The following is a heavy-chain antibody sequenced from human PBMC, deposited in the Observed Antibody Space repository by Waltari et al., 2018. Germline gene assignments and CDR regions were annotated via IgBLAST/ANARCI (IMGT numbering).Heavy chain of an antibody. CDR3: ATTKDYYGMDV. CDR1: GFPFDDYA. J-gene: IGHJ6*02. Sequence: EVQLVESGGGLVQPGRSLRLSCAASGFPFDDYAMPWVRQAPGKGLEWVSGISWNSGSIGYADSVKGRFTISRDNAKNSLYLQMNSLRAEDTALYYCATTKDYYGMDVWGQGTTVTVSS. V-gene: IGHV3-9*01. D-gene: IGHD1-26*01. CDR2: ISWNSGSI.